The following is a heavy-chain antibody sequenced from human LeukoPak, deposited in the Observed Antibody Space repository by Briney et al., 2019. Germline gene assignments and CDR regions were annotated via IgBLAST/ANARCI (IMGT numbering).Heavy chain of an antibody. CDR2: ISGSGGST. Sequence: GGSLRLSCAASGFTFSSYAMSWVRQAPGKGLEWVSAISGSGGSTYYADSVKGRFTISRDNSRDTLYLQMNSLRAEDTAVYYCAKGYYDYVWGSYYFDYWGQGTLVTVSS. CDR1: GFTFSSYA. D-gene: IGHD3-16*01. V-gene: IGHV3-23*01. CDR3: AKGYYDYVWGSYYFDY. J-gene: IGHJ4*02.